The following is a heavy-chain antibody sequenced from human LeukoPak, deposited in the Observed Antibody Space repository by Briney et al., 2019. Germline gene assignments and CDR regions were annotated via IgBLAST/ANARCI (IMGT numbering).Heavy chain of an antibody. J-gene: IGHJ4*02. D-gene: IGHD6-6*01. CDR2: IRYDGSNK. Sequence: GGSLRLSCAASGFIFSSYGMHWVRQAPGKGLEWVACIRYDGSNKYYADSVKGRFTISRDNSKNTLYLQMNSLRAEDTAVYYCAKDTLSSSCDYWGQGTLVTVSS. CDR1: GFIFSSYG. V-gene: IGHV3-30*02. CDR3: AKDTLSSSCDY.